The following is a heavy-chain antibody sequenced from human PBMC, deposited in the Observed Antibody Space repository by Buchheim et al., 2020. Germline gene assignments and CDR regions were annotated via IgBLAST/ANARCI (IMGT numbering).Heavy chain of an antibody. Sequence: VQLLESGGGLVQPGGSLRLSCAASGFTFSSYGMHWVRQAPGKGLEWVAVISYDGSNKYYADSVKGRFTISRDNSKNTLYLQMNSLRAEDTAVYYCAKGSRSSGWLYWGQGTL. CDR1: GFTFSSYG. D-gene: IGHD6-19*01. CDR3: AKGSRSSGWLY. CDR2: ISYDGSNK. V-gene: IGHV3-30*18. J-gene: IGHJ4*02.